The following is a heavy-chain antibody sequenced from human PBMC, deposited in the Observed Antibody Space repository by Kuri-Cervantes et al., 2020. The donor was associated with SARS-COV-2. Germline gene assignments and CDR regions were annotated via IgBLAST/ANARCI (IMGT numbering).Heavy chain of an antibody. D-gene: IGHD3-9*01. Sequence: GPTLVKPTHTLTLTCTVSGFSLSTSGVGVGWIRQPPGKTLEWLALIYWDDDKRYSPSLKSRLTITKDTSKNQVVLTMTNMDPVDTATYYCARTYYDILTGYLYGMDVWGQGTTVTVSS. CDR2: IYWDDDK. CDR1: GFSLSTSGVG. CDR3: ARTYYDILTGYLYGMDV. V-gene: IGHV2-5*02. J-gene: IGHJ6*02.